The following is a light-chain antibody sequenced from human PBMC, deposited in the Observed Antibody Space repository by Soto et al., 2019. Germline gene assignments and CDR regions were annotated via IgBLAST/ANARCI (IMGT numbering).Light chain of an antibody. J-gene: IGKJ5*01. V-gene: IGKV1-5*03. CDR1: QTISSW. Sequence: DIQMTQSPSTLSGSVGDRVTITCRASQTISSWLAWFQQKPGKAPKLLIYKASSSESGVPSRFSGSGSGTDFTFTISRLQPEDIATYYCQQYENLPTFGQGTRLEIK. CDR3: QQYENLPT. CDR2: KAS.